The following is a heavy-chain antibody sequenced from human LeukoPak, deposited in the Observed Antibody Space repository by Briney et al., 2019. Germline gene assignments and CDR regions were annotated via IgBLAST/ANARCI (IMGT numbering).Heavy chain of an antibody. V-gene: IGHV1-2*02. CDR2: TNPNSGGT. J-gene: IGHJ5*02. Sequence: ASVKVSCKASGYTFTGYYMHWVRQAPGQGLEWMGWTNPNSGGTNYAQKFQGRVTMTRDTSISTAYMELSRLRSDDTAVYYCARDSSPLGYCSGGSCYSWFDPWGQGTLVTVSS. D-gene: IGHD2-15*01. CDR3: ARDSSPLGYCSGGSCYSWFDP. CDR1: GYTFTGYY.